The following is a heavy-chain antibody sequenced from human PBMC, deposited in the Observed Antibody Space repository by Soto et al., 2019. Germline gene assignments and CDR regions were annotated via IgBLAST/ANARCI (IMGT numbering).Heavy chain of an antibody. CDR1: GASITSYY. CDR3: ARRLFGSGWTLDS. V-gene: IGHV4-59*13. CDR2: VYHTGST. Sequence: KPSETLSLTCDVSGASITSYYWSWIRQAPGEGLEWIGNVYHTGSTDYNSSLRSRVTISVDTSKNQFSLNMNSVTAADTAVYYCARRLFGSGWTLDSWGQGALVTVSS. D-gene: IGHD6-19*01. J-gene: IGHJ4*02.